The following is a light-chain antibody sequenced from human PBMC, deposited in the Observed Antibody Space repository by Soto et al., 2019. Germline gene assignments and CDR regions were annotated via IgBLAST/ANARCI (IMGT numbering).Light chain of an antibody. J-gene: IGLJ7*01. V-gene: IGLV1-51*01. CDR1: SSNIGNNY. CDR3: GTWDSSLSAAV. CDR2: DNN. Sequence: QPVLTQPPSVSAAPGQKVTISCSGSSSNIGNNYVSWYQQLPGTAPKLLIYDNNKRPSGIPDRFSGSKSGTSATLGITGLQTGDEADYYCGTWDSSLSAAVFGGGTHLTVL.